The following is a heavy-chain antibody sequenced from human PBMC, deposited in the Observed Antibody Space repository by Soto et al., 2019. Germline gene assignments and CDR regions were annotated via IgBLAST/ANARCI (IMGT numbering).Heavy chain of an antibody. CDR2: ISSRSSYT. Sequence: PGGSLRLSCAASGFTFSDYYMSWIRQAPGKGLEWVSHISSRSSYTNHADSVKGRFTISRDNAKNTLYLQMNRLRADDTAVYYCARDHSLAGYSYGNFDCWGQGTLVTVSS. CDR1: GFTFSDYY. D-gene: IGHD5-18*01. J-gene: IGHJ4*02. V-gene: IGHV3-11*06. CDR3: ARDHSLAGYSYGNFDC.